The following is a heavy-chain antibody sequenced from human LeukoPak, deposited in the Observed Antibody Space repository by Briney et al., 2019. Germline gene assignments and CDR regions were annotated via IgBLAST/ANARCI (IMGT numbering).Heavy chain of an antibody. CDR3: AKDGGEYYDILTGYYPRLYYMDV. CDR1: GFTFSLYW. CDR2: INPDGSQK. D-gene: IGHD3-9*01. Sequence: PGGSLRLSCAASGFTFSLYWMTWVRQSPGEGLEWVADINPDGSQKYSVDSVKGRFTISRDNSKNTLYLQMNSLRAEDTAVYYCAKDGGEYYDILTGYYPRLYYMDVWGKGTTVTISS. V-gene: IGHV3-7*03. J-gene: IGHJ6*03.